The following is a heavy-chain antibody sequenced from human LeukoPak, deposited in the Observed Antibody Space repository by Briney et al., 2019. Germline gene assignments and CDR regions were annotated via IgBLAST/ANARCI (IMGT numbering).Heavy chain of an antibody. D-gene: IGHD2-2*01. CDR3: ASQRVVPATHYAFDI. Sequence: SETLSLTCAVSGYSISSGFYWGWIRQPPGKGLEWIGSIYHSGSTYYNPSLKSRVTISVDTSKNQFSLKLSSVTAADTAVYYCASQRVVPATHYAFDIWGQGTMATVSS. CDR1: GYSISSGFY. V-gene: IGHV4-38-2*01. J-gene: IGHJ3*02. CDR2: IYHSGST.